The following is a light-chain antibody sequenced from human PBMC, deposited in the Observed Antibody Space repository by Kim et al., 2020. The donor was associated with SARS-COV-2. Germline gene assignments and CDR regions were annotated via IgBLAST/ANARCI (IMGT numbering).Light chain of an antibody. V-gene: IGLV2-8*01. CDR2: DVS. J-gene: IGLJ2*01. CDR1: NSDIGRYNY. Sequence: QSALSQPPSASGSPRQSVTISCTGTNSDIGRYNYVSWYQNHPGRAPKLLIYDVSRRPSGVPDRFSGSKSGNTASLTVSGLQAEDEADYYCSSYTGSNTLIFGGGTQLTVL. CDR3: SSYTGSNTLI.